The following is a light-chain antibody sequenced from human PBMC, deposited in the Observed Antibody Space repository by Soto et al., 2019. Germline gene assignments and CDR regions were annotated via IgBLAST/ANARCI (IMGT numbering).Light chain of an antibody. V-gene: IGKV1-33*01. CDR1: QDVRNY. J-gene: IGKJ4*01. CDR2: VAS. CDR3: QQCDNLPLS. Sequence: DIQMTQSPSSLSASVGDRVTITCQASQDVRNYLNWYQQKPGKAPKLLIYVASNLETGVPSRFSGSGSGTDFTFTISSLQPEDIATYFCQQCDNLPLSFGGGTKVEIK.